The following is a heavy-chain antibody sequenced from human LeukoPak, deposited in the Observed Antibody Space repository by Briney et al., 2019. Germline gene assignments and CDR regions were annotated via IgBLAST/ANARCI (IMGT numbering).Heavy chain of an antibody. CDR1: GFTFSDSG. V-gene: IGHV3-30*18. Sequence: HSGGSLRLSCAASGFTFSDSGMHWVRQAPGKGLEWVAIISFDGSRRFYADSVRGRFTVSRDNSKNTLFLQMDSLSADDTGVYYCAKEGTDYGDYPYFFDYWGQGTLVTVSS. CDR3: AKEGTDYGDYPYFFDY. J-gene: IGHJ4*02. D-gene: IGHD4-17*01. CDR2: ISFDGSRR.